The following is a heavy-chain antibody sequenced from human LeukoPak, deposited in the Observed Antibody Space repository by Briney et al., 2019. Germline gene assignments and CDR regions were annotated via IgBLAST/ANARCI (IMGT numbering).Heavy chain of an antibody. V-gene: IGHV3-30-3*01. CDR2: TSYDESNK. D-gene: IGHD5-24*01. J-gene: IGHJ4*02. CDR3: ARDGGWLQFFDY. CDR1: GFTFSRYA. Sequence: GGSLRLSCAASGFTFSRYAMHWVRQAPGKGLEWVAVTSYDESNKEYADSVEGRFTISRNNSKNTLYLEINSLRAEDTAVYYRARDGGWLQFFDYWGQGTLVTVSS.